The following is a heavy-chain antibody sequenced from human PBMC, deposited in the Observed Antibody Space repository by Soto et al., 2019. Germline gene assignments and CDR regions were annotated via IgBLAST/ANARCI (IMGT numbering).Heavy chain of an antibody. J-gene: IGHJ6*02. CDR2: ISAAGDP. Sequence: EVQLVESGGGLVQPGGSLRLSCEASGFTFRNYDMHWVRQGTGKVLEWVAGISAAGDPDYADSVEGRFTISRENDQNSFFLQMNSLRVCDTAVYYCARTDRDFYGLDVWGQGNTVIVSS. V-gene: IGHV3-13*05. CDR1: GFTFRNYD. CDR3: ARTDRDFYGLDV.